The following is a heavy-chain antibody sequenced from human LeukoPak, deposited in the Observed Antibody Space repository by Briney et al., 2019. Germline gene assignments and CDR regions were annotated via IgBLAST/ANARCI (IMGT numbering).Heavy chain of an antibody. D-gene: IGHD4-17*01. CDR1: GFTFSSYS. CDR2: ISSSSSYI. Sequence: GGSLRLSCAASGFTFSSYSMNWVRQAPGKGLEWVSSISSSSSYIYYADSVKGRFTISRDNAKNSLYLQMNSLRAEDTAVYYCARDDTVTNWRRFDYWGQGTLVTVSS. CDR3: ARDDTVTNWRRFDY. J-gene: IGHJ4*02. V-gene: IGHV3-21*01.